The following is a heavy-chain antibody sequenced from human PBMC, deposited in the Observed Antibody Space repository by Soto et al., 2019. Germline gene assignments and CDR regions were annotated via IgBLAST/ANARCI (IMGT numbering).Heavy chain of an antibody. J-gene: IGHJ5*02. CDR2: INGGGIST. D-gene: IGHD3-3*01. Sequence: QLLQSGGGLVQPGGSLRLSCAASGFTFRNYAMSWVRQTPEKGLEWVSAINGGGISTYYADSVKGRFTISRDQSKNTIYLQMDSLRGEDTALYYCTKGRNLEWFLSGGGAESWGRGTLVPVSS. V-gene: IGHV3-23*01. CDR1: GFTFRNYA. CDR3: TKGRNLEWFLSGGGAES.